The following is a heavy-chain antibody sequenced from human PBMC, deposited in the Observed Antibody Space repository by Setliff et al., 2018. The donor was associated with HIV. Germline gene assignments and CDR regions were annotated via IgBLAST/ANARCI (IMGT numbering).Heavy chain of an antibody. J-gene: IGHJ4*02. CDR2: ISTNGGT. CDR1: GGSISSGHYF. D-gene: IGHD4-17*01. V-gene: IGHV4-61*02. CDR3: ARNDDYGGKSHDC. Sequence: SETLSLTCSVSGGSISSGHYFWSWIRQPAGKGLEWIGRISTNGGTNYNPSLKSRVTISVDTSKSQFSLKLTSVTAADTAVYYCARNDDYGGKSHDCWGQGALVTVSS.